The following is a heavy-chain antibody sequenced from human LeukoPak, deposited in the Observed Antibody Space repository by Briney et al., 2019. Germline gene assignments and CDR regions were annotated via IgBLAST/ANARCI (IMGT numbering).Heavy chain of an antibody. J-gene: IGHJ4*02. D-gene: IGHD6-19*01. V-gene: IGHV3-23*01. CDR2: ISGSGGST. CDR1: GFTFSSYA. CDR3: AKGVSVAVMMDCFDY. Sequence: GGSLRLSCAASGFTFSSYAMSWVRQAPGKGLEWVSAISGSGGSTNYADSVKGRFTISRDNSKNTLYLQMNSLRAEDTAVYYCAKGVSVAVMMDCFDYWGQGTLVTVSS.